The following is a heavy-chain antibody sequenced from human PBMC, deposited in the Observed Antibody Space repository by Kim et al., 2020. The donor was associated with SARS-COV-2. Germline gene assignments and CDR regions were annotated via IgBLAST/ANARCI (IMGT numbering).Heavy chain of an antibody. V-gene: IGHV3-11*05. D-gene: IGHD6-13*01. CDR3: ARVSSGSSSWYWFDP. Sequence: ADSVKGRFTIPRDNAKNSLYLQVNSLRAEDTAVYYCARVSSGSSSWYWFDPWGPGTLVTVSS. J-gene: IGHJ5*02.